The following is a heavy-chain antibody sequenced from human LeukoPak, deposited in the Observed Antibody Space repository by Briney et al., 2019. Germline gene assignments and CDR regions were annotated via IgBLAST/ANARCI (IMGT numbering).Heavy chain of an antibody. CDR1: GYTLTELS. D-gene: IGHD2-21*01. CDR3: ATVVMYCGGDCLEEKGGDYFDY. CDR2: FDPEDGET. J-gene: IGHJ4*02. Sequence: ASVKVSCKVSGYTLTELSMHWVRQAPGKGLEWMGGFDPEDGETIYAQKFQGRVTMTEDTSTDTAYMELSSLRSEDTAVYYCATVVMYCGGDCLEEKGGDYFDYWGQGTLVTVSS. V-gene: IGHV1-24*01.